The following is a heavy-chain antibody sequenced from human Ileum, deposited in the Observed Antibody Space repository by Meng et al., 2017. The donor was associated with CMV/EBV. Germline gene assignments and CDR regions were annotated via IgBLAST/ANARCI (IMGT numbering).Heavy chain of an antibody. CDR3: ARHVSGTFYNPLDY. CDR1: GFTFSTYW. D-gene: IGHD1-26*01. Sequence: GESLKISCAASGFTFSTYWMSWVRQAPGKGLEWVANIKQDGSEKYYVDSVKGRFTISRDNAKNSLYLQMNSLRAEDTTVYYCARHVSGTFYNPLDYWGQGTLVTVSS. CDR2: IKQDGSEK. J-gene: IGHJ4*02. V-gene: IGHV3-7*01.